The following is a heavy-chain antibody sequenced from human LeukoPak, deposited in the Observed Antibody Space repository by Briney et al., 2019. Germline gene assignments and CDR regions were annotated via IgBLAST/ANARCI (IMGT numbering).Heavy chain of an antibody. V-gene: IGHV3-7*03. CDR1: GFTFSSYW. CDR3: ARVISRSWYYYDS. J-gene: IGHJ1*01. Sequence: GGSLRLSCAASGFTFSSYWMSWVRQAPGKGLEWVANIKQDGSEKYYVGSVKGRFTISRDNAKNSLYLQMNSLRAEDTAVYYCARVISRSWYYYDSWGQGTLVTVSS. D-gene: IGHD3-22*01. CDR2: IKQDGSEK.